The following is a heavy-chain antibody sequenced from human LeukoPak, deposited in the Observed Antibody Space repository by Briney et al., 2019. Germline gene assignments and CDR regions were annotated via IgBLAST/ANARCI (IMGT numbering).Heavy chain of an antibody. Sequence: SVKVSWKASGGTFSSYAISWVRQAPGQGLEWMGGIIPIFGTANYAQKFQGRVTITADESTSTAYMELSSLRSEDTAVYYCARGPYSSSWPPLDYWGQGTLVTVSS. D-gene: IGHD6-13*01. V-gene: IGHV1-69*13. CDR2: IIPIFGTA. J-gene: IGHJ4*02. CDR3: ARGPYSSSWPPLDY. CDR1: GGTFSSYA.